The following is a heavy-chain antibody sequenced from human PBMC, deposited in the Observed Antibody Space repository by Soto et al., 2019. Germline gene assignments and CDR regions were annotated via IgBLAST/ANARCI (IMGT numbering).Heavy chain of an antibody. J-gene: IGHJ4*02. CDR3: ARGSPERWQLVPYFDY. Sequence: LSLTCTVSGGSISSYYWSWIRQPPGKGLEWIGYIYYSGSTNYNPSLKSRVTISVDTSKNQFSLKLSSVTAADTAVYYCARGSPERWQLVPYFDYWGQGTLVTVSS. CDR1: GGSISSYY. D-gene: IGHD6-6*01. V-gene: IGHV4-59*01. CDR2: IYYSGST.